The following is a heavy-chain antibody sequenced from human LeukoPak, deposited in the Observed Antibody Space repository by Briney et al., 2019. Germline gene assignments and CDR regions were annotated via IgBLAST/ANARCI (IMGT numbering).Heavy chain of an antibody. V-gene: IGHV4-30-4*01. D-gene: IGHD3-22*01. CDR1: GGSISSGDYY. J-gene: IGHJ5*02. CDR2: IYYSGST. Sequence: SETLSLTCTVSGGSISSGDYYWSWIRQPPGKGLEWIGYIYYSGSTYYNASLKSRVTISVDTSKNQFSLKLSSVTAADTAVYYCARSHSSGPYNWFDPWGQGTLVTVSS. CDR3: ARSHSSGPYNWFDP.